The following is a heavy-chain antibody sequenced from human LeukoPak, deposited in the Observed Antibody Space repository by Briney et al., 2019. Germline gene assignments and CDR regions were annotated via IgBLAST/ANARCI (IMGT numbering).Heavy chain of an antibody. CDR3: AGHYYDSSGYFLPYYYYMDV. CDR2: IYYSGST. V-gene: IGHV4-59*01. J-gene: IGHJ6*03. Sequence: SETLSLTCTVSGVPISSYYGRCIRQPPGERVEGSGYIYYSGSTTYNPSLQSRVTISVVTSKNQFSLKLSSVTAADTAVYYCAGHYYDSSGYFLPYYYYMDVWGKGTTVTVSS. D-gene: IGHD3-22*01. CDR1: GVPISSYY.